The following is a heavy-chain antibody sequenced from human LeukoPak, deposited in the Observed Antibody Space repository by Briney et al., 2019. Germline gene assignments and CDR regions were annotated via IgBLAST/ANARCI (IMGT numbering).Heavy chain of an antibody. V-gene: IGHV4-59*12. CDR1: GGSISSYY. CDR3: ARASSSDDYFDY. D-gene: IGHD2-2*01. Sequence: SETLSLTCTVSGGSISSYYWSWIRQPPGEGLEWIGYIYYSGSTNYNPSLKSRVTMSVDTSKNQFSLKLSSVTAADTAVYYCARASSSDDYFDYWGQGTLVTVSS. J-gene: IGHJ4*02. CDR2: IYYSGST.